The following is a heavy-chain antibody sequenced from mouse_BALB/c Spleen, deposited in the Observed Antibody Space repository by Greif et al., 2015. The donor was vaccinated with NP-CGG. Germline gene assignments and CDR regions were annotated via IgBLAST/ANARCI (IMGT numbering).Heavy chain of an antibody. CDR1: GFSLTSYG. D-gene: IGHD2-4*01. V-gene: IGHV2-4-1*01. J-gene: IGHJ2*01. Sequence: VQLKQSGPGLVQPSQSLSITCTISGFSLTSYGVHWVRQSPGKGLAWLGVIWSGGSTKYNAAFISRLSISKDNSMSQVFLKKNRLQADDTSIYDCARKGIYYDYYDYGGEGTTLTVSS. CDR2: IWSGGST. CDR3: ARKGIYYDYYDY.